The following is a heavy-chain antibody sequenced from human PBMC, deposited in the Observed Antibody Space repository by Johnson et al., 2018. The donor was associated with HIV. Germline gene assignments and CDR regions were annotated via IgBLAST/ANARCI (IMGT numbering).Heavy chain of an antibody. V-gene: IGHV3-7*01. CDR2: INVNGGER. CDR3: ARAHLIFPKNPFDI. D-gene: IGHD3-3*02. Sequence: VQLVESGGGLVQPGGSLRLSCAASGFTFSSFWMTWVRQAPGKGLEWVANINVNGGERYYVDSVKGRFTISRDNVENSVFLLLNSLRVEDTAVYFCARAHLIFPKNPFDIWGQGTMVTVSS. CDR1: GFTFSSFW. J-gene: IGHJ3*02.